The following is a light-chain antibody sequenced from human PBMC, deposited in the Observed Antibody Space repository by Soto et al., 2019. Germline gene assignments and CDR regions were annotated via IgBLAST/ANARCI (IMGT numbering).Light chain of an antibody. CDR1: SSDVGAYDY. V-gene: IGLV2-8*01. J-gene: IGLJ1*01. CDR2: EVD. Sequence: QSVLTQPPSASGSPGQSVTISCTGTSSDVGAYDYVSWYQQHPGKAPKLLIYEVDHRPSGVPDRFSGSKSANTASLTVSGLQAEDEADYYCSSYISSSTLVFGTGTKVTVL. CDR3: SSYISSSTLV.